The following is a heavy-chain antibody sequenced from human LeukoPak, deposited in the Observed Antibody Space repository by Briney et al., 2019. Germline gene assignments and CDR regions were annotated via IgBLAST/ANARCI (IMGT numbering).Heavy chain of an antibody. J-gene: IGHJ4*02. CDR1: GFTFSSYA. Sequence: GRSLRLSCAASGFTFSSYAMHWVRQAPGKGLEWVAVISYDGSNKYYADSVKGRFTISRDNSKNTLYLQMNSLRAEDTTVYYCARVGDFDWLFDYWGQGTLVTVSS. CDR2: ISYDGSNK. D-gene: IGHD3-9*01. CDR3: ARVGDFDWLFDY. V-gene: IGHV3-30*01.